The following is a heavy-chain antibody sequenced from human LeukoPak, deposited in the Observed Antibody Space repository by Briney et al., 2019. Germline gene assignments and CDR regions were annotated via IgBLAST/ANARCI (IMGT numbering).Heavy chain of an antibody. Sequence: ASVKVSCKASGGSFNAYAISWVRQAPGQGLEWMGGIIPIFGTSNYAQKLQGRVTISTDESTSTAYMEVSSLRSEDTAIYYCARGLDASMETAYDYWGQGTLVTVSP. CDR1: GGSFNAYA. CDR3: ARGLDASMETAYDY. J-gene: IGHJ4*02. CDR2: IIPIFGTS. V-gene: IGHV1-69*05. D-gene: IGHD5-18*01.